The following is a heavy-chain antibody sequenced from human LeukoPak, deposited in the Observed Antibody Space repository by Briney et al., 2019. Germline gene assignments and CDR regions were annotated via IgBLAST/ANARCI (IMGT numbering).Heavy chain of an antibody. CDR2: INTSGST. CDR1: GGSISSGSYY. Sequence: SQTLSLTCTVSGGSISSGSYYWSWIRQPAGKGLEWIGRINTSGSTNYNPSLKSRVTISVDTSMNQFSLKLSSVTAADTAVYYCARSYYDSSDYYFTSWGQGILVTVSS. J-gene: IGHJ4*02. D-gene: IGHD3-22*01. V-gene: IGHV4-61*02. CDR3: ARSYYDSSDYYFTS.